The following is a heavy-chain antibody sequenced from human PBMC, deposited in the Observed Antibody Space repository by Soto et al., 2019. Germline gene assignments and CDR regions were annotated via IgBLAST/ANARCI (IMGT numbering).Heavy chain of an antibody. D-gene: IGHD6-6*01. CDR2: ISPSGRST. V-gene: IGHV3-23*01. J-gene: IGHJ4*02. CDR3: AKDFASSSSPIV. Sequence: EVQLLESGGGLVQPGGSLRLSCAASRFTFNNYAMSWVRQAPRKGQEWVSAISPSGRSTYYADSVKGRFTISRDNSKNTLYLQMNSLRSEDTAVYYCAKDFASSSSPIVWGQGTLVTVSS. CDR1: RFTFNNYA.